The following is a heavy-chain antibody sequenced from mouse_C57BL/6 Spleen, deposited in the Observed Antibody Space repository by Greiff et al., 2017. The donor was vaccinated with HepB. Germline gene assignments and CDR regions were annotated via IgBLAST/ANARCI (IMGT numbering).Heavy chain of an antibody. V-gene: IGHV3-6*01. Sequence: EVKLQESGPGLVKPSQSLSLTCSVTGYSITSGYYWNWIRQFPGNKLEWMGYISYDGSNNYNPSLKNRISITRDTSKNQFFLKLNSVTTEDTATYYCARDGYYAMYYWGQGTSVTVSS. J-gene: IGHJ4*01. CDR3: ARDGYYAMYY. CDR1: GYSITSGYY. CDR2: ISYDGSN.